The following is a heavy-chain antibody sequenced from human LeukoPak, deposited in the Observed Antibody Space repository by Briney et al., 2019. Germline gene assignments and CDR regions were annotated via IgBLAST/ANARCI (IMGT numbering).Heavy chain of an antibody. J-gene: IGHJ4*02. D-gene: IGHD6-13*01. Sequence: GGSLRLSCAASGFTFSSYGMHWVRQAPGKGLEWVAVISYDGSNINYAESVKGRFTISRDNSKNTLYLQMNSLRAEDTAVYYCAREAWQQLGLDYWGQGTLVTVSS. CDR3: AREAWQQLGLDY. V-gene: IGHV3-30*03. CDR1: GFTFSSYG. CDR2: ISYDGSNI.